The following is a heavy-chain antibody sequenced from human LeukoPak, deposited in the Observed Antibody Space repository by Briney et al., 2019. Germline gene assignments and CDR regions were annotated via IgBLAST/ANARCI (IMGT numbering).Heavy chain of an antibody. CDR2: ISAYNGNT. Sequence: ASVKVSCEASGYTFTSYGITWVRQAPGQGLEWMGWISAYNGNTNYAQKLQGRVTVTTDTATSTAYMELRSLRSDDTAVYYYARSRDGYRPFDYWGQGTLVTVSS. J-gene: IGHJ4*02. CDR3: ARSRDGYRPFDY. D-gene: IGHD5-12*01. V-gene: IGHV1-18*01. CDR1: GYTFTSYG.